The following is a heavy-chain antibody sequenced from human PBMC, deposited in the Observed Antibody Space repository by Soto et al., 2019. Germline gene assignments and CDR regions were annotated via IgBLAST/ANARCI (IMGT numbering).Heavy chain of an antibody. CDR1: GFTFSSYA. D-gene: IGHD2-2*01. Sequence: GGSLRLSCAASGFTFSSYAMNWVRQAPGKGLEWVSVNSGSGGSTYYAEYVKGRFTISRDNSKNTLYVQMTSLRAEDTAVYYCARDNIVLVPAARGQIQNYYYYGMDVWGQGITVTVSS. CDR3: ARDNIVLVPAARGQIQNYYYYGMDV. V-gene: IGHV3-23*01. CDR2: NSGSGGST. J-gene: IGHJ6*02.